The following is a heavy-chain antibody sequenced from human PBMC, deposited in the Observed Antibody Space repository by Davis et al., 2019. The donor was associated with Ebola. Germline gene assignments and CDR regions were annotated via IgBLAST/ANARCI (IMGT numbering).Heavy chain of an antibody. CDR1: GGSISSSSYY. Sequence: MPGGSLRLSCTVSGGSISSSSYYWGWIRQPPGKGLEWIGSIYYSGSTYYNPSLKSRVTISVDTSKNQFSLKLSSVTAADTAVYYCARLRWKRDAFDIWGQGTMVTVSS. V-gene: IGHV4-39*01. CDR2: IYYSGST. J-gene: IGHJ3*02. D-gene: IGHD5-24*01. CDR3: ARLRWKRDAFDI.